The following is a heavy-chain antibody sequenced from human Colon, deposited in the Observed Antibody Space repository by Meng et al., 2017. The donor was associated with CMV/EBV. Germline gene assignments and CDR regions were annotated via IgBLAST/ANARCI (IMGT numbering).Heavy chain of an antibody. J-gene: IGHJ6*02. CDR3: ARIMFCSDTSCYSHYGMDV. V-gene: IGHV3-48*04. D-gene: IGHD2-2*02. CDR1: GFTFSTYS. CDR2: ISSSSSPI. Sequence: GESLKISCAASGFTFSTYSMNWVRQAPGKGLEWVSYISSSSSPIYYADSVRGRFTISRDNAKKSLYLQMNSLRAEDSAVYYCARIMFCSDTSCYSHYGMDVWGQGTTVTVSS.